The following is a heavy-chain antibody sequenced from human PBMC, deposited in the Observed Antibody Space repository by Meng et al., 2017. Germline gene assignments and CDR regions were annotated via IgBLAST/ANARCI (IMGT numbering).Heavy chain of an antibody. J-gene: IGHJ5*02. CDR2: ISAYNGNT. CDR1: GYTFTSYG. Sequence: QVQLVQSGAEVKKPWASVKVSCKASGYTFTSYGISWVRQASGQGLEWMGWISAYNGNTNYAQKLQGRVTMTTDTSTSTAYMELRSLRSDDTAVYYCASSSSGSYYWWFDPWGQGTLVTVSS. D-gene: IGHD1-26*01. CDR3: ASSSSGSYYWWFDP. V-gene: IGHV1-18*01.